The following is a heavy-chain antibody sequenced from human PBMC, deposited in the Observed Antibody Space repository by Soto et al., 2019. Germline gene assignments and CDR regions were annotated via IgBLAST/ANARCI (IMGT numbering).Heavy chain of an antibody. V-gene: IGHV4-31*03. D-gene: IGHD3-10*01. CDR2: IYYSGST. CDR1: GGSISSGGYY. J-gene: IGHJ4*02. CDR3: ARDPSASGSYFDY. Sequence: QVQLQESGPGLVKPSQTLSLTCTVSGGSISSGGYYWSWIRQHPGKGLEWIGYIYYSGSTYYNPYVKSRVTISVDTSKNQFSLKPSSVTAADTAVYYCARDPSASGSYFDYWGQGTLVTVSS.